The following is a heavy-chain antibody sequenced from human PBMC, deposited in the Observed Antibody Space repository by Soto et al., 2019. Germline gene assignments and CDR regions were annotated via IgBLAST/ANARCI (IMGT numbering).Heavy chain of an antibody. V-gene: IGHV3-23*01. Sequence: AISGSGGSTYYADSVKGRFTISRDNSKNTLYLQMNSLRAEDTAVYYCAILGIFPGAYFDYWGQGTLVTVSS. D-gene: IGHD2-15*01. CDR2: ISGSGGST. J-gene: IGHJ4*02. CDR3: AILGIFPGAYFDY.